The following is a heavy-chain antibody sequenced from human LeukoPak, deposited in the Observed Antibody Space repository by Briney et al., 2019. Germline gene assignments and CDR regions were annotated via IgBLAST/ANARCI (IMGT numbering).Heavy chain of an antibody. D-gene: IGHD3-10*01. J-gene: IGHJ4*02. V-gene: IGHV1-2*06. CDR2: INPNSGGT. CDR3: ARENGSSGRGFDY. CDR1: GYTFTGYY. Sequence: GASVKVSCKASGYTFTGYYMYWVRQAPGQGLEWMGRINPNSGGTNYAQKFQGRVTMTRDTSISTAYMELSRLRSDDTAVYYCARENGSSGRGFDYWGQGTLVSVSS.